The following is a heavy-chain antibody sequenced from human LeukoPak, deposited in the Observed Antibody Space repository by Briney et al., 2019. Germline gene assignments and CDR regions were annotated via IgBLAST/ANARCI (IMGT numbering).Heavy chain of an antibody. D-gene: IGHD3-10*01. CDR2: TYYRSKWYN. CDR1: GDSVPTNSAT. CDR3: ARGSRSAGSGSYYDFDY. J-gene: IGHJ4*02. V-gene: IGHV6-1*01. Sequence: SQTLSLTFAISGDSVPTNSATWNWIRQSPSRGLEWLGRTYYRSKWYNDYAVSVKSRVTINPDTSKNQFSLQLNSVTPEDTAVYYCARGSRSAGSGSYYDFDYWGQGTLVTVSS.